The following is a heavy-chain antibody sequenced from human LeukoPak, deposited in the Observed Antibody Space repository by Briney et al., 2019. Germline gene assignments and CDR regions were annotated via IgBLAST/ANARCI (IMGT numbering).Heavy chain of an antibody. Sequence: PGGSLRLSCAASGFTFSSYWMSWIRQAPGKGLEWVANIKQGGSEKYYVDSVKGRFTISRDNAKNSLYLQMNSLRAEDTAVYYCARAYGDYGGDFFDYWGQGTLVTVSP. CDR1: GFTFSSYW. D-gene: IGHD4-17*01. V-gene: IGHV3-7*01. J-gene: IGHJ4*02. CDR2: IKQGGSEK. CDR3: ARAYGDYGGDFFDY.